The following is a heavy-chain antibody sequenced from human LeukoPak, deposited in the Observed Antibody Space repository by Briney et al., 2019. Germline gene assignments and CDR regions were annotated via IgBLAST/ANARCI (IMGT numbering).Heavy chain of an antibody. J-gene: IGHJ4*02. CDR3: ARDRYCGGDCSDY. D-gene: IGHD2-21*02. CDR1: GGTFSSYA. CDR2: IIPIFGTA. V-gene: IGHV1-69*05. Sequence: SVKVSRKASGGTFSSYAISWVRQAPGQGLEWMGGIIPIFGTANYAQKFQGRVTITTDESTSTAYMELSSLRSEDTAVYYCARDRYCGGDCSDYWGQGTLVTVSS.